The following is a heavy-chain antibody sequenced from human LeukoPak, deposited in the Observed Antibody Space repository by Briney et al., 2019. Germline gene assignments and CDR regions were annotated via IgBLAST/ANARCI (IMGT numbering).Heavy chain of an antibody. V-gene: IGHV4-61*02. Sequence: PSETLSLTCAVSGGSISSGSCYWSWIRQPAGKGLEWIGRIYTSGSTNYNPSLKSRVTISVATSKNQFSLKLSSVTAADTTVYYCARERVWRYCGGDSCGWFDPWGQGTLVTVPS. J-gene: IGHJ5*02. D-gene: IGHD2-21*02. CDR2: IYTSGST. CDR3: ARERVWRYCGGDSCGWFDP. CDR1: GGSISSGSCY.